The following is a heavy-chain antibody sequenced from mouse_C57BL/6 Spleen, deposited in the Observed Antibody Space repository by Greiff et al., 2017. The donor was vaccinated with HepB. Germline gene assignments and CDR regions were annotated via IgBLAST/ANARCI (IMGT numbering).Heavy chain of an antibody. J-gene: IGHJ4*01. CDR2: ISSGGDYI. D-gene: IGHD1-1*01. V-gene: IGHV5-9-1*02. CDR1: GFTFSSYA. CDR3: TRVGTTVVADAMDY. Sequence: EVKLQESGEGLVKPGGSLKLSCAASGFTFSSYAMSWVRQTPEKRLEWVAYISSGGDYIYYADTVKGRFTISRDNARNTLYLQMSSLKSEDTAMYYCTRVGTTVVADAMDYWGQGTSVTVSS.